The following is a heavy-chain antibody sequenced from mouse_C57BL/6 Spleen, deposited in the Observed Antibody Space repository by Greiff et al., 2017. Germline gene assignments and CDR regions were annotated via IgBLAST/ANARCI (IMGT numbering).Heavy chain of an antibody. D-gene: IGHD1-1*01. CDR2: INYDGSST. CDR3: ARAPTTVVAYYFDY. J-gene: IGHJ2*01. V-gene: IGHV5-16*01. CDR1: GFTFSDYY. Sequence: EVQRVESEGGLVQPGSSMKLSCTASGFTFSDYYMAWVRQVPEKGLEWVANINYDGSSTYYLDSLKSRFIISRDNAKNILYLQMSSLKSEDTATYYCARAPTTVVAYYFDYWGQGTTLTVSS.